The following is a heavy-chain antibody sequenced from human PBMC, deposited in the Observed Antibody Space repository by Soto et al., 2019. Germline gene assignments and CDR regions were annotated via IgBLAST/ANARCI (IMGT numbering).Heavy chain of an antibody. Sequence: GALRLSCSASGFTFSSYAMHWVRQAPGKGLEYVSAISSNGGSTYYADSVKGRFTISRDNSKNTLYLQMSSLRAEDTAVYYCVNRGYSYGTMDVWGQGTTVTVSS. CDR3: VNRGYSYGTMDV. CDR1: GFTFSSYA. CDR2: ISSNGGST. V-gene: IGHV3-64D*06. J-gene: IGHJ6*02. D-gene: IGHD5-18*01.